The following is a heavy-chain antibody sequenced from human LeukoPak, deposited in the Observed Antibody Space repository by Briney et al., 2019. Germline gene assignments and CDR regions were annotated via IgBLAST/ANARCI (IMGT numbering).Heavy chain of an antibody. J-gene: IGHJ3*02. Sequence: SETLSLTCAVYGGSFSGYYWSWIRQPPGKGLGWIGEINHSGSTNYNPSLKSRVTISVDTSKNQFSLKLSSVTAADTAVYYCARGGSLYCSGGSCHRAGAFDIWGQGTMVTVSS. D-gene: IGHD2-15*01. CDR3: ARGGSLYCSGGSCHRAGAFDI. V-gene: IGHV4-34*01. CDR2: INHSGST. CDR1: GGSFSGYY.